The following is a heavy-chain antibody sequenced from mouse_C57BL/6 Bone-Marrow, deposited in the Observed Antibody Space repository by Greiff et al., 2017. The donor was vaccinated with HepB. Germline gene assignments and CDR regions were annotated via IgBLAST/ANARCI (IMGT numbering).Heavy chain of an antibody. V-gene: IGHV3-6*01. CDR3: AREGIYGSSFYFDY. CDR1: GYSITSGYY. J-gene: IGHJ2*01. D-gene: IGHD1-1*01. CDR2: ISYDGSN. Sequence: EVKLQESGPGLVKPSQSLSLTCSVTGYSITSGYYWNWIRQFPGNKLEWMGYISYDGSNNYNPSLKNRISITRDTSTNQFFLKLNSVTTEDTATYYCAREGIYGSSFYFDYWGQGTTLTVSS.